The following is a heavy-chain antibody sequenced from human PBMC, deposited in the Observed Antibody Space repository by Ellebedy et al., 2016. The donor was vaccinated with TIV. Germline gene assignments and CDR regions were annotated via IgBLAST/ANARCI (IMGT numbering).Heavy chain of an antibody. Sequence: ASVKVSXXVSGYTITGYYMHWVRQAPGQGLEWMGWINPNNGATNYAQNFQGRVTMTRDTSISTAYMELRRLRSDDTAVYYCARSDFVTGYYFDYWGQGTLVTVSS. CDR1: GYTITGYY. CDR3: ARSDFVTGYYFDY. CDR2: INPNNGAT. D-gene: IGHD7-27*01. V-gene: IGHV1-2*02. J-gene: IGHJ4*02.